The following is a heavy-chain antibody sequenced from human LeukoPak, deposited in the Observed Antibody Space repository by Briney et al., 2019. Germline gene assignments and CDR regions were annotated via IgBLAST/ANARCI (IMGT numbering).Heavy chain of an antibody. CDR2: ISSSTSSI. Sequence: GGSLRLSCAASGFTFSTYSMNWVRQAPGKGLEWVSYISSSTSSIYYADSVKGRFTISRDNAKNSLYLQMNSLRAEDTAVYYCARSNSSGWDEALDYWGQGTLVTVSS. D-gene: IGHD6-19*01. CDR3: ARSNSSGWDEALDY. J-gene: IGHJ4*02. V-gene: IGHV3-48*01. CDR1: GFTFSTYS.